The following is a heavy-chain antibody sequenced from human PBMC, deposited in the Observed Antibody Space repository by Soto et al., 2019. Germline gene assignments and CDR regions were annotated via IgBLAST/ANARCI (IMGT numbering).Heavy chain of an antibody. Sequence: ASVKVSCKASGISFINHYVHWVRQAPGQGPEWMGVINPAGSVQVYALKLQDRVTVTRDTSTSTVYMELNSLTSEDTAIYYCARDNSRTFPAAPGEKKSDSSGWWFDPWGQGTLVTVSS. J-gene: IGHJ5*02. CDR1: GISFINHY. D-gene: IGHD2-21*01. V-gene: IGHV1-46*03. CDR2: INPAGSVQ. CDR3: ARDNSRTFPAAPGEKKSDSSGWWFDP.